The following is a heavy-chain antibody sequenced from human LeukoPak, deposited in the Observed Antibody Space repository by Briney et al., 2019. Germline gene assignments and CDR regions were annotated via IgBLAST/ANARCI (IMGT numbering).Heavy chain of an antibody. CDR1: GFTFSSYA. Sequence: GGSLRLSCAASGFTFSSYAMSWVRQAPGKGLEWVSAISGSGGSTYYADSVKGRYTISRDNSKNTLYLQMNSLRAEDTAVYYCAKVSMRRDYFDYWGQGTLVTVSS. J-gene: IGHJ4*02. CDR2: ISGSGGST. V-gene: IGHV3-23*01. CDR3: AKVSMRRDYFDY.